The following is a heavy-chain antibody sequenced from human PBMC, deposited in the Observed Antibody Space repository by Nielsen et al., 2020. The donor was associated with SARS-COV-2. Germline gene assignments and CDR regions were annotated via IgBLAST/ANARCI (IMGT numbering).Heavy chain of an antibody. CDR1: GFTFSSYA. Sequence: GESLKISCPASGFTFSSYAMHWVRQAPGKGLEWVAVISYDGSNKYYADSVKGRFTISRDNSKNTLYLQMNSLRAEDTAVYYCAPSGGAFDIWGQGTMVTVSS. CDR2: ISYDGSNK. CDR3: APSGGAFDI. J-gene: IGHJ3*02. D-gene: IGHD1-26*01. V-gene: IGHV3-30-3*01.